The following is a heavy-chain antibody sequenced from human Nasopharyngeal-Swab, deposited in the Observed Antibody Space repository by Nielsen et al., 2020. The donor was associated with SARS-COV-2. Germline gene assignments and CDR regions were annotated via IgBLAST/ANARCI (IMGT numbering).Heavy chain of an antibody. Sequence: WIRQPPGKGLEWIGYIYYSGSTNYNPSLKSRVTISVDTSKNQFSLKLSSVTAADTAVYYCARDRAWDSSGWDYYYGMDVWGQGITVTVSS. CDR3: ARDRAWDSSGWDYYYGMDV. V-gene: IGHV4-59*01. CDR2: IYYSGST. J-gene: IGHJ6*02. D-gene: IGHD6-19*01.